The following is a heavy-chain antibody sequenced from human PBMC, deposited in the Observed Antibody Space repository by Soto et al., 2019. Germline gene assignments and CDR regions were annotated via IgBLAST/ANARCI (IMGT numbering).Heavy chain of an antibody. Sequence: GESLKISCQAFEYSFPIYWISWVRQMPGAGLEWMGRVDPNDSFATYSPSFQGHVTISVDKSTNIVYLQWRSLRASDTATYYCARHQSGSGKSNFDFWGQGTPVTVSS. CDR1: EYSFPIYW. V-gene: IGHV5-10-1*01. CDR3: ARHQSGSGKSNFDF. D-gene: IGHD3-10*01. CDR2: VDPNDSFA. J-gene: IGHJ4*02.